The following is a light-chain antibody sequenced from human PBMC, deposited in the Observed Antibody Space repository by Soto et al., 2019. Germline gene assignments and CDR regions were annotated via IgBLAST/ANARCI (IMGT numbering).Light chain of an antibody. CDR3: LQYHSFALI. Sequence: DIQMTQSPSTLSASVGDRVAITCRASQSIDDWLAWHQQKPGKAPKLLIYMASTLESGVTPRFSGIGSGTEFTLTINSLQPDDFATYYCLQYHSFALIFRGGTTVDI. CDR2: MAS. V-gene: IGKV1-5*03. J-gene: IGKJ4*01. CDR1: QSIDDW.